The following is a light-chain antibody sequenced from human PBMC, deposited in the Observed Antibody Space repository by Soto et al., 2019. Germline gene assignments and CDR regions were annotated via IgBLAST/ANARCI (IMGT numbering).Light chain of an antibody. Sequence: QSALTQPASVSGSPGQSITISCTGTSSDIGAHTYVSWFQQHPDKVPKVIIYNVSTRPSGISDRFSGSKSGNTASLTISGLHAEDEAYYYCSSSAGGVVVFGGGTKVTVL. J-gene: IGLJ2*01. CDR1: SSDIGAHTY. V-gene: IGLV2-14*01. CDR3: SSSAGGVVV. CDR2: NVS.